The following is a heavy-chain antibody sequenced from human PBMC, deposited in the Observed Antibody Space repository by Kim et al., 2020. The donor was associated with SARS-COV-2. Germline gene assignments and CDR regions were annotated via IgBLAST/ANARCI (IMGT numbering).Heavy chain of an antibody. CDR1: GGTFSSYA. D-gene: IGHD3-22*01. Sequence: SVKVSCKASGGTFSSYAISWVRQAPGQGLEWMGGIIPIFGTANYAQKFQGRVTITADESTSTAYMELSSLRSEDTAVYYCASKGYDSSGYSPGFDPWGQGTLVTVSS. V-gene: IGHV1-69*13. CDR3: ASKGYDSSGYSPGFDP. CDR2: IIPIFGTA. J-gene: IGHJ5*02.